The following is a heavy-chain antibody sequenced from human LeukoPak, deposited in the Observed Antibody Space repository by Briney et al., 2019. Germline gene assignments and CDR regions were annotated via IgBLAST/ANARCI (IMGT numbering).Heavy chain of an antibody. CDR1: GFTFSSYA. V-gene: IGHV3-30-3*01. J-gene: IGHJ4*02. CDR3: AREGRIAVAGTDPYYFDY. Sequence: GGSLRLSCAASGFTFSSYAMHWVRQAPGKGLEWVAVISYDGSNKYYADSVKGRFTISRDNSKNTLYLQMNSLRAEDTAVYYCAREGRIAVAGTDPYYFDYWGQGTLVTVSS. CDR2: ISYDGSNK. D-gene: IGHD6-19*01.